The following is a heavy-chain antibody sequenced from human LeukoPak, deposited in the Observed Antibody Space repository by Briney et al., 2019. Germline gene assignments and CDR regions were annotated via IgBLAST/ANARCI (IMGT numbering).Heavy chain of an antibody. CDR1: GYTFTGYY. CDR3: ARDQRAGATGLDY. D-gene: IGHD1-26*01. Sequence: ASVKVSCKASGYTFTGYYMHWVRQAPGQGLEWMGWINTNTGNPTYAQGFTGRFVFSLDTSVSTAYLQISSLKAEDTAVYYCARDQRAGATGLDYWGQGTLVTVSS. J-gene: IGHJ4*02. V-gene: IGHV7-4-1*02. CDR2: INTNTGNP.